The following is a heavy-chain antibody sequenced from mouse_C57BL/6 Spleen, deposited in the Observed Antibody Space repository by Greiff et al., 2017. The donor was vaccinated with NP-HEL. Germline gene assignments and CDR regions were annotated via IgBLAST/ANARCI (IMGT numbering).Heavy chain of an antibody. J-gene: IGHJ1*03. V-gene: IGHV1-18*01. Sequence: EVQLQQSGPELVKPGASVKIPCKASGYTFTDYNMDWVKQSHGKSLEWIGDINHNNGGTIYNQKFKGKATLTVDNSSSTAYMELRSLTSEDTAVYYCARLSNHWYFDVWGTGTTVTVSS. D-gene: IGHD2-5*01. CDR3: ARLSNHWYFDV. CDR2: INHNNGGT. CDR1: GYTFTDYN.